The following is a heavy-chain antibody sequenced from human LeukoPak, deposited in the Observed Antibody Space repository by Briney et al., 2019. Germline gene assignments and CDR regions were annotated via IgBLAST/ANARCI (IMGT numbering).Heavy chain of an antibody. Sequence: GGSLRLSCAVSGFTLRSYIMNWVRQAPGKGLEWVSSISSSSTYIYYADSVKGRFTISRDNAKNSLYLQMNSLRAEDTAVYYCARGLPWEPTKIDAFDIWGQGTMVTVSS. D-gene: IGHD1-26*01. J-gene: IGHJ3*02. CDR3: ARGLPWEPTKIDAFDI. CDR2: ISSSSTYI. CDR1: GFTLRSYI. V-gene: IGHV3-21*01.